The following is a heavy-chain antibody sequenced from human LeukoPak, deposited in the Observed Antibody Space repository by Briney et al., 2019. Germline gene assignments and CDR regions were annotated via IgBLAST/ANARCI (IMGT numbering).Heavy chain of an antibody. J-gene: IGHJ4*02. V-gene: IGHV3-21*04. Sequence: PGGSLRLSCAASAFRLNAYNMNWVRQAPGKGLEWVSSISYTGTYIYYADSVKGRFTISRDNAQNSLYLQMNSLRAEDTAIYYCVRDRGTYRPIDYWGQGTLVTLSS. CDR1: AFRLNAYN. D-gene: IGHD1-26*01. CDR2: ISYTGTYI. CDR3: VRDRGTYRPIDY.